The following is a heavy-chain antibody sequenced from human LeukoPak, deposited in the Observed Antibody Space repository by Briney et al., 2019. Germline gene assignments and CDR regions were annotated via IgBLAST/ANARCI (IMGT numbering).Heavy chain of an antibody. CDR2: IDSGSSTI. J-gene: IGHJ4*02. V-gene: IGHV3-48*01. Sequence: PGGSLRLSCAASGFTFTTYSMNWVRQAPGEGLEWVLYIDSGSSTIYYADSVKGRFTVSRDNAKNSLYLQMNSLRAEDTAVYYCAKDIDSSGWFFDYWGQGTLVTVSS. CDR3: AKDIDSSGWFFDY. D-gene: IGHD6-19*01. CDR1: GFTFTTYS.